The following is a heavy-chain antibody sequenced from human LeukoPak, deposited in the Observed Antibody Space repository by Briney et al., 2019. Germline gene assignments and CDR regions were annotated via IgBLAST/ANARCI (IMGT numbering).Heavy chain of an antibody. CDR1: GFTFSSYA. CDR2: ISSNGGST. J-gene: IGHJ4*02. CDR3: ARGRVLRYFDWLSTDFDY. V-gene: IGHV3-64*01. D-gene: IGHD3-9*01. Sequence: GGSLRLSCAASGFTFSSYAMHWVRQAPGKGLEYVSAISSNGGSTYYANSVKGRFTISRDNSKNTLYLQMGSLRAEGMAVYYRARGRVLRYFDWLSTDFDYWGQGTLVTVSS.